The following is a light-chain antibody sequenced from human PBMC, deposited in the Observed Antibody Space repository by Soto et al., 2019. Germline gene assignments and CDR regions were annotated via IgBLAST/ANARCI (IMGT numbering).Light chain of an antibody. CDR1: QSVRSSH. CDR3: QQYGDLWT. Sequence: EIVLTQAPGTLSLSPGERDTLNCRASQSVRSSHLAWYQQHPGQAPRLLIHGASRRATGIPDRFSGSGSGTDFTLTINRLEPEDFAVYFCQQYGDLWTFGQGTKVEIK. J-gene: IGKJ1*01. V-gene: IGKV3-20*01. CDR2: GAS.